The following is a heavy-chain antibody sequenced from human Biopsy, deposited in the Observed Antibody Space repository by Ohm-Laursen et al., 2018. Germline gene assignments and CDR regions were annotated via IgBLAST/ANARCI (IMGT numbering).Heavy chain of an antibody. V-gene: IGHV1-2*02. CDR2: INCKTGAT. CDR3: ARDPLNGHKHFDY. Sequence: ASVKVSCKASSYTFTDYNIHWMRQAPGQGLEWLGYINCKTGATDYAQKFQGTVTMTRDTSISTAYLALGSLRSADTAIYYCARDPLNGHKHFDYWGQGSLVTVSS. J-gene: IGHJ4*02. CDR1: SYTFTDYN. D-gene: IGHD2-8*01.